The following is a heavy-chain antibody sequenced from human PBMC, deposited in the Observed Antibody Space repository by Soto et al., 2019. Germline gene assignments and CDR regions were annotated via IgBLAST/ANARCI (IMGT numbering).Heavy chain of an antibody. J-gene: IGHJ4*02. V-gene: IGHV4-30-2*01. Sequence: PSETLSLTCAVSGGSISSGGYSWSWIRQPPGKGLEWIGYIYHSGSTYYNPSLKSRVTISVDRSKNQFSLKLSSVTAADTAVYYCARGKITGLFHYWGKGTLVTLSS. CDR2: IYHSGST. CDR1: GGSISSGGYS. D-gene: IGHD2-8*02. CDR3: ARGKITGLFHY.